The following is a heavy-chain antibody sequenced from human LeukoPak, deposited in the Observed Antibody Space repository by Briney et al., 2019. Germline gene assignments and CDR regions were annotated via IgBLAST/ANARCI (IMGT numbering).Heavy chain of an antibody. CDR2: INPNSGGT. CDR1: GYTFTGYY. V-gene: IGHV1-2*02. J-gene: IGHJ3*02. CDR3: ARRYYYDSGGDAFDI. D-gene: IGHD3-22*01. Sequence: ASVKVSCKASGYTFTGYYMHWVRQAPGQGLEWMGWINPNSGGTNYAQKFQGRVTMTRDTSISTAYMELSRLRSDGTAVYYCARRYYYDSGGDAFDIWGQGTMVTVSS.